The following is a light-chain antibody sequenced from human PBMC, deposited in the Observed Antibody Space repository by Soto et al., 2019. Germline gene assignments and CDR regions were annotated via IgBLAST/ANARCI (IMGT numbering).Light chain of an antibody. CDR2: DDN. CDR3: QVWDISSTHWV. V-gene: IGLV3-21*02. CDR1: SIGSKS. Sequence: SYELTQPPSVSVAPGQTARITCGGTSIGSKSVHWYQQKPGQAPVLVVSDDNDRPSGIPERFSGSNSGNTATLTISRVEAGDEAAYYCQVWDISSTHWVFGGGTQLTVL. J-gene: IGLJ3*02.